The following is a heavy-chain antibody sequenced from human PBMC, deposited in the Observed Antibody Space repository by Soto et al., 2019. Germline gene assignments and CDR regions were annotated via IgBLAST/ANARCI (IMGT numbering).Heavy chain of an antibody. Sequence: ASVKVSCKASGYTFTSYDINWVRQATGQGLEKMGWMNPNSGNTGYAQKFQGRVTMTRNTSISTAYMELSSLRSEDTAVYYCARGQIVGVPAAGPSFDPWGQGTLVTVAS. J-gene: IGHJ5*02. CDR1: GYTFTSYD. CDR3: ARGQIVGVPAAGPSFDP. D-gene: IGHD2-2*01. V-gene: IGHV1-8*01. CDR2: MNPNSGNT.